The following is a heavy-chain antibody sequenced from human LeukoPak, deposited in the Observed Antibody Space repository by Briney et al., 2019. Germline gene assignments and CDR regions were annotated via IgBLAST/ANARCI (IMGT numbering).Heavy chain of an antibody. V-gene: IGHV1-18*04. Sequence: ASVKVSCKASGYTFTGYYMHWVRQAPGQGLEWMGYISAYNGNTNYAQKFQGRVTMTTDTSTNTVYVELRSLRSGDTAVYYCARVAVAQYYFDYWGQGTLVTVSS. D-gene: IGHD4-23*01. CDR1: GYTFTGYY. J-gene: IGHJ4*02. CDR2: ISAYNGNT. CDR3: ARVAVAQYYFDY.